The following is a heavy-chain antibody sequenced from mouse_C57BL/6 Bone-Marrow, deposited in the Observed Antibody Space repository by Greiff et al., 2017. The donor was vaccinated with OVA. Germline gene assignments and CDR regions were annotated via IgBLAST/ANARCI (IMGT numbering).Heavy chain of an antibody. CDR1: GYTFTGYW. Sequence: QVQLKESGAELMKPGASVKLSCKATGYTFTGYWIEWVKQRPGHGLEWLGEILPGSGSTNYNEKFKGKATFTADTSSNTAYMQLSSLTTEYSGIYYCARPIYYDGSSYCWYFDDWGTGTTVSVAS. CDR2: ILPGSGST. D-gene: IGHD1-1*01. CDR3: ARPIYYDGSSYCWYFDD. V-gene: IGHV1-9*01. J-gene: IGHJ1*03.